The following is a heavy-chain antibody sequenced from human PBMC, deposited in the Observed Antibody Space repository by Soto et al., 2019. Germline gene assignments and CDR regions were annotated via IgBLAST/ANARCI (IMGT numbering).Heavy chain of an antibody. J-gene: IGHJ3*02. V-gene: IGHV3-23*01. Sequence: EVQLLESGGGLVQPGGSLRLSCATSRFTFSSYAMSWVRQAPGKGLEWVSAISGSGGSTYYADSVKGRFTISIDNSKNTLYLQMNSLTAQDTAVYYCAKASSGWYSMNAFDIWGQGTMVIVSS. CDR2: ISGSGGST. CDR3: AKASSGWYSMNAFDI. CDR1: RFTFSSYA. D-gene: IGHD6-19*01.